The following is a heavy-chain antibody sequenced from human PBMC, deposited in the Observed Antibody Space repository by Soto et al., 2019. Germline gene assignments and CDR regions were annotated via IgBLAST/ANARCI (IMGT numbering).Heavy chain of an antibody. CDR3: ASMLSGYYDSSGYQKTDFFDY. CDR2: IYYSGST. V-gene: IGHV4-31*03. J-gene: IGHJ4*02. Sequence: SETLSLTCTVSGGSISSGGYYWSWIRQHPGKGLEWIGYIYYSGSTYYNPSLKSRVTISVDTSKNQFSLKLSSATAADTAVYYCASMLSGYYDSSGYQKTDFFDYWGQGTLVTVSS. D-gene: IGHD3-22*01. CDR1: GGSISSGGYY.